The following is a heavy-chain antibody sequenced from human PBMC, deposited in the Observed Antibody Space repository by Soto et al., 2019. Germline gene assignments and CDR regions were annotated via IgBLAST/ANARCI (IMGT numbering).Heavy chain of an antibody. CDR2: ISAHNGNT. V-gene: IGHV1-18*01. CDR3: GTYSYDSSGYSLGFDY. D-gene: IGHD3-22*01. J-gene: IGHJ4*02. CDR1: GYTFTNYG. Sequence: QVQLVQSGAEVKKPGASVKVSCKASGYTFTNYGFNWVRQAPGQGLEWMGWISAHNGNTKYAPKFQGRVTMTTDTSTTTAYMELRSLSSDDTAVYYCGTYSYDSSGYSLGFDYWRQGTLVTVSS.